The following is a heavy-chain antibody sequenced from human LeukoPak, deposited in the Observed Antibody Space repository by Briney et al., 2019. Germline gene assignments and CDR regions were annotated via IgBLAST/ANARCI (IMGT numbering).Heavy chain of an antibody. CDR1: GYSISSGYY. Sequence: PSETLSLTCTVSGYSISSGYYWGWIRQPPGKGLEWIGSIYHSGSTYYNPSLKSRVTISVDTSKNQFSLKLSSVTAADTAVYYCARATVTRDFDYWGQGTLVTVSS. V-gene: IGHV4-38-2*02. CDR3: ARATVTRDFDY. CDR2: IYHSGST. D-gene: IGHD4-11*01. J-gene: IGHJ4*02.